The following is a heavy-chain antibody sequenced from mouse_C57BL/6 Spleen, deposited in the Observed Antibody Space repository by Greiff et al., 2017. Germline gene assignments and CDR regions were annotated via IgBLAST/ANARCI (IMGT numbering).Heavy chain of an antibody. D-gene: IGHD1-1*01. CDR3: ARFGFIPTAMDY. CDR1: GYTFTSYW. Sequence: VQLQQPGTELVKPGASVKLSCKASGYTFTSYWMHWVKQRPGQGLEWIGNINPSNGGTNYNEKFKSKATLTVDKSSSTAYMQLSSLTSEDSAVSNCARFGFIPTAMDYWGQGTSVTVSS. J-gene: IGHJ4*01. V-gene: IGHV1-53*01. CDR2: INPSNGGT.